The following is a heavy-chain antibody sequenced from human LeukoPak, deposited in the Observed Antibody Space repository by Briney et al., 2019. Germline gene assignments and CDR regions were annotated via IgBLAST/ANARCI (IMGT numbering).Heavy chain of an antibody. CDR1: GYSFTSYW. CDR3: ARHKGYSSGWYYLDY. J-gene: IGHJ4*02. CDR2: IYPGDSDT. V-gene: IGHV5-51*01. D-gene: IGHD6-19*01. Sequence: GESLKISCKGSGYSFTSYWIGWVRQMPGKGLEWMGIIYPGDSDTRYSPSFQGQVTISADKSISTAYLQWSSLKASGTAMYYCARHKGYSSGWYYLDYWGQGTLVTVSS.